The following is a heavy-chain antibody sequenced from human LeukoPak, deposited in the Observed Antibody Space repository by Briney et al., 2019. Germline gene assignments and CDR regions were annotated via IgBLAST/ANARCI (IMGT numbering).Heavy chain of an antibody. CDR3: ARHQLGRRKPFDY. CDR1: GDSISTPSYY. Sequence: SETLSLTCSVSGDSISTPSYYWGWIRQSPGKGLEWIASIYSTGNTYFNPSFKSRVTISVDTSKNQFSLNMHSVTAADTAVYYCARHQLGRRKPFDYWGQGSLVTVSS. J-gene: IGHJ4*02. CDR2: IYSTGNT. D-gene: IGHD1-1*01. V-gene: IGHV4-39*01.